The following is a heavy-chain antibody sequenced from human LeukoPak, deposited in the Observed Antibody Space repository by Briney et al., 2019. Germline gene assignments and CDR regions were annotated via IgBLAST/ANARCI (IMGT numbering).Heavy chain of an antibody. V-gene: IGHV4-4*07. CDR2: IYASGST. Sequence: PSETLSLTCSVSGGSISNYYWNWLRQPAGKGLEWIGRIYASGSTNYNPSLKSRVTISMDKSKNNFSLHLKSVTAADTAFYYCARDFYGDDGHHPFDYWGQGIQVTVSS. CDR3: ARDFYGDDGHHPFDY. D-gene: IGHD2/OR15-2a*01. J-gene: IGHJ4*02. CDR1: GGSISNYY.